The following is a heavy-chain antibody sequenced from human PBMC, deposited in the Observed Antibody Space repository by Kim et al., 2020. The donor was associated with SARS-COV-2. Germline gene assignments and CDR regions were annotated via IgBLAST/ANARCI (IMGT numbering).Heavy chain of an antibody. D-gene: IGHD6-13*01. J-gene: IGHJ6*02. CDR3: ARDPQTNSSSWYLFYYYYYGMDV. CDR1: GYTFTSYY. CDR2: INPSGGNT. V-gene: IGHV1-46*01. Sequence: ASVKVSCKASGYTFTSYYMHWVRQAPGQGLEWMGIINPSGGNTSYAQKFQGRVTMTRDTSTSTVYMELSSLRSEDTAVYYCARDPQTNSSSWYLFYYYYYGMDVWGQGTTVSVSS.